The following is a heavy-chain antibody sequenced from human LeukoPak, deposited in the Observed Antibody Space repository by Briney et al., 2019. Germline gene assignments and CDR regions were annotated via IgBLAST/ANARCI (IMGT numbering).Heavy chain of an antibody. CDR3: ARGYSYGHWYFDL. Sequence: PGGSLRLSCAASGFTFSSYAMSWVRQAPGKGLEWVANIKQDGSEKYYVDSVKGRFTISRDNAKNSLYLQMNSLRAEDTAVYYCARGYSYGHWYFDLWGRGTLVTVSS. CDR1: GFTFSSYA. J-gene: IGHJ2*01. CDR2: IKQDGSEK. V-gene: IGHV3-7*01. D-gene: IGHD5-18*01.